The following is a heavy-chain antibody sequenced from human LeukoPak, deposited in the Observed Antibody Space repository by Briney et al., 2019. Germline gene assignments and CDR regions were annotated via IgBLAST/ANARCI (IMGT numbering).Heavy chain of an antibody. CDR1: GLTFSSYD. CDR2: ITGSGGST. J-gene: IGHJ4*02. CDR3: AREVAAAGYYFDY. Sequence: GGSLRLSCAASGLTFSSYDISWVRLSPGKGLEWVSTITGSGGSTYYADSVRGRFTISRDNSKNTLYLQMNSLRAEDTAVYYCAREVAAAGYYFDYWGQGTLVTVSS. V-gene: IGHV3-23*01. D-gene: IGHD6-13*01.